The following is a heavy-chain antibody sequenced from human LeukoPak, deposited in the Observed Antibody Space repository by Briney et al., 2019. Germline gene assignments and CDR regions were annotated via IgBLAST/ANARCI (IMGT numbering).Heavy chain of an antibody. CDR1: GYTFTGYY. CDR3: ARDNVPYYYDSSGYYYLDY. D-gene: IGHD3-22*01. J-gene: IGHJ4*02. V-gene: IGHV1-18*04. Sequence: ASVKVSCKASGYTFTGYYMHWVRQAPGQGLEWMGWISAYNGNTNYAQKLQGRVTMTTDTSTSTAYMELRSLRSDDTAVYYCARDNVPYYYDSSGYYYLDYWGQGTLVTVSS. CDR2: ISAYNGNT.